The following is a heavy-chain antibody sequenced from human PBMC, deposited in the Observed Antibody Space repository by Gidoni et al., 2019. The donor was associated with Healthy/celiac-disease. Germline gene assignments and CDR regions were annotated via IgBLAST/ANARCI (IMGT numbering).Heavy chain of an antibody. CDR3: AKEGGDHYY. V-gene: IGHV3-23*01. D-gene: IGHD4-17*01. CDR2: ISGSGGST. Sequence: QLLESGGALVQPRGSLRLSCPSSGFTFSRYAMRWIRQAPGTGLYWVAAISGSGGSTYYADSVKGRFTISRDNFKSMLYLQMNSLRADDTAVYYLAKEGGDHYYWGQGTLVTVSS. J-gene: IGHJ4*02. CDR1: GFTFSRYA.